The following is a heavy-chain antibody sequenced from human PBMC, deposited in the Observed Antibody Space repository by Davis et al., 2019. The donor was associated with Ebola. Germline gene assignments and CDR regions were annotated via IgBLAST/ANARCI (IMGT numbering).Heavy chain of an antibody. CDR1: GGSISTTSHY. Sequence: SETLSLTCTVSGGSISTTSHYWGWIRQPPGKGLKWIGSIYYSGSTYYNPSLKSRVTISVDTSKNQFSLKLSSVTAADTAVYYCASHVLLWFGELLYPDNWFDPWGQGTLVTVSS. V-gene: IGHV4-39*01. CDR2: IYYSGST. D-gene: IGHD3-10*01. CDR3: ASHVLLWFGELLYPDNWFDP. J-gene: IGHJ5*02.